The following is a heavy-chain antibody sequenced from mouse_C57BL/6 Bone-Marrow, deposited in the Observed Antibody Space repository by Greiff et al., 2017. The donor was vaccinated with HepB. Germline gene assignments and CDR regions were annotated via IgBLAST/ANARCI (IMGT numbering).Heavy chain of an antibody. CDR2: IDPENGEN. V-gene: IGHV14-4*01. D-gene: IGHD1-1*01. Sequence: EVKLMESGAELVRPGASVKLSCTASGFNIKDDYMHWVKQRPEQGLEWIGWIDPENGENEYASKFQGKATITADTSSNTAYLQLSSLTSEDTAVYYCTDLLPYWGQGTTLTVSS. CDR1: GFNIKDDY. J-gene: IGHJ2*01. CDR3: TDLLPY.